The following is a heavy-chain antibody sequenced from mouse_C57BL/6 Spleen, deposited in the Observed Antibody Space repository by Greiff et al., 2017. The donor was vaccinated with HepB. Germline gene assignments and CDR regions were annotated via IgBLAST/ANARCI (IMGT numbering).Heavy chain of an antibody. CDR2: IDPSDSET. D-gene: IGHD4-1*01. Sequence: VQLQQPGAELVRPGSSVKLSCKASGYTFTSYWMHWVKQRPIQGLEWIGNIDPSDSETHYNQKFKDKATLTVDKSSSTAYVQLSSMTSEDSAVYYCARRELDYAMDYWGQGTSVTVSS. V-gene: IGHV1-52*01. J-gene: IGHJ4*01. CDR3: ARRELDYAMDY. CDR1: GYTFTSYW.